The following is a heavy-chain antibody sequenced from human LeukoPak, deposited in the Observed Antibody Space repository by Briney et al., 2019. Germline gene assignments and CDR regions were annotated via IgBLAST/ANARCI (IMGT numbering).Heavy chain of an antibody. CDR3: ARRWDYGDRIMGFDY. D-gene: IGHD4-17*01. Sequence: ASVKVSCKASGYTFTSYEINWVRQAPGRGLEWMGWISPYTGNTNYAQKFHGRVTMTTDTSTTTAYMELRSLRSDDTAVYYCARRWDYGDRIMGFDYWGQGTLITVSS. CDR1: GYTFTSYE. CDR2: ISPYTGNT. V-gene: IGHV1-18*01. J-gene: IGHJ4*02.